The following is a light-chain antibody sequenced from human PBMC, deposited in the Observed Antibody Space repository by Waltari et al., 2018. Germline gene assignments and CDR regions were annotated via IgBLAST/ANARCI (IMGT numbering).Light chain of an antibody. Sequence: GLTQPPSVSKGVRQTATFSCIGDANNVGKYGASWLQQCQGRPPKLVAYRNNSRPSGISERFSASKSRNTALLTISGLQPEDEADFYCPTWDSSLNAWLFGGGTRLTV. CDR3: PTWDSSLNAWL. J-gene: IGLJ3*02. CDR1: ANNVGKYG. CDR2: RNN. V-gene: IGLV10-54*04.